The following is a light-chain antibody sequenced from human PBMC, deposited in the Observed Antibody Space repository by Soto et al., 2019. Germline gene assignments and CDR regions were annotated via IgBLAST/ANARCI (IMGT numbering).Light chain of an antibody. CDR2: EVT. V-gene: IGLV2-14*01. Sequence: QSALSQPASVSGSPGQSITISCTGTSNDVGYYNYVSWYQQHPGQAPKLMISEVTTRPSGVSDRFSGSKSGNTASLTISRLQAEDEAHYYCRSYTTAYTQVFGGGTKRTVL. CDR3: RSYTTAYTQV. CDR1: SNDVGYYNY. J-gene: IGLJ3*02.